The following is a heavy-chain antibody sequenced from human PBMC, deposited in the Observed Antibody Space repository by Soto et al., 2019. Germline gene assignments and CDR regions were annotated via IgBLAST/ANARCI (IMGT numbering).Heavy chain of an antibody. CDR2: INHSGST. J-gene: IGHJ4*02. V-gene: IGHV4-34*01. CDR3: ARPGIAAAGTLDY. D-gene: IGHD6-13*01. Sequence: QVQLQQWGAGLLKPSETLSLTCAVYGGSFSGYYWSWIRQPPGKGLEWIGEINHSGSTNYNPSLKSRATISEDTSKNQFSLKLSSVTAAGTAVYYCARPGIAAAGTLDYWCQGTLVTVSS. CDR1: GGSFSGYY.